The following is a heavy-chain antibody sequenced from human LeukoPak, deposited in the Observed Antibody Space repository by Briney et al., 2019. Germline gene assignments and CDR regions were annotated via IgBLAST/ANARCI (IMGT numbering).Heavy chain of an antibody. J-gene: IGHJ4*02. D-gene: IGHD3-22*01. Sequence: GVSLRLSCAASKFAFSNYAMHWVRQAPGKGLEYVSAISSNGGSTYYANSVKGRFTISRDNSKNTLYLQMGSLRTEAMAVYYCARSYYYDSSGYTGGFDYWGQGTLVTVSS. CDR3: ARSYYYDSSGYTGGFDY. V-gene: IGHV3-64*01. CDR1: KFAFSNYA. CDR2: ISSNGGST.